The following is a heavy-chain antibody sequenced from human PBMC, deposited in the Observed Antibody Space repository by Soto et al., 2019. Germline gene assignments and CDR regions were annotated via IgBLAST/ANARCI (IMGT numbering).Heavy chain of an antibody. D-gene: IGHD3-3*01. CDR3: AREGGATIFGVVIIGGPEYYYGMDV. CDR2: ISSSSSYI. CDR1: GFTFSSYS. J-gene: IGHJ6*02. Sequence: EVQLVESGGGLVKPGGSLRLSCAASGFTFSSYSMNWVRQAPGKGLEWVSSISSSSSYIYYADSVKGRFTISRDNAKNSLYLQMNSLRAEDTAVYYCAREGGATIFGVVIIGGPEYYYGMDVWGQGTTVTVSS. V-gene: IGHV3-21*01.